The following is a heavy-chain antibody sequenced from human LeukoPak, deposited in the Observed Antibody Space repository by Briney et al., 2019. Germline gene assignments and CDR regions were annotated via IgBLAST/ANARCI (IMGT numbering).Heavy chain of an antibody. V-gene: IGHV3-23*01. J-gene: IGHJ4*02. Sequence: GGSLRLSCAASGLTFSSYAMSWVRQAPGKGLEWVSAISGSGGSTYYADSVKGRFTISRDNSKNTLYLQMNSLRAEDTAVYYCAKFFPAYCGGDCYPRAGYFDYWGQGTLVTVSS. CDR1: GLTFSSYA. CDR2: ISGSGGST. D-gene: IGHD2-21*02. CDR3: AKFFPAYCGGDCYPRAGYFDY.